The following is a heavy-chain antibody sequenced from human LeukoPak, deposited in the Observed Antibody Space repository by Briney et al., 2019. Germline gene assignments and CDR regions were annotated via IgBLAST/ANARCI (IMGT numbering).Heavy chain of an antibody. CDR2: IYSSGST. CDR1: AGSISSYY. Sequence: PSETLSLTCTVYAGSISSYYWSWNRQPAGKGLEWIGRIYSSGSTNYNPSLKSRVTMSVDTSKNQFSLKLSPVTAADTAVYYCARDLNRYSGYLFDYWGQGTLVTVSP. J-gene: IGHJ4*02. CDR3: ARDLNRYSGYLFDY. V-gene: IGHV4-4*07. D-gene: IGHD5-12*01.